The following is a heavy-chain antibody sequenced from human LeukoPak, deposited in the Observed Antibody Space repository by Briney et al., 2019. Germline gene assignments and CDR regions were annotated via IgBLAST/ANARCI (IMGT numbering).Heavy chain of an antibody. D-gene: IGHD5-18*01. CDR1: GYTFTGYY. J-gene: IGHJ6*03. Sequence: GASVKVSCRASGYTFTGYYMHWVRQAPGQGLEWMGWINPNSGGTNYAQKFQGRVTMTRDTSISTAYMELSRLRSDDTAVYYCARDLPRYSYGNYYNYYMDVWGKGTTVTVSS. CDR2: INPNSGGT. V-gene: IGHV1-2*02. CDR3: ARDLPRYSYGNYYNYYMDV.